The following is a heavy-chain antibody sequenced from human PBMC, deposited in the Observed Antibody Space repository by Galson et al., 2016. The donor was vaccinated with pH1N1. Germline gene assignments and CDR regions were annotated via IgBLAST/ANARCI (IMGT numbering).Heavy chain of an antibody. CDR2: IKQDGSEK. Sequence: SLRLSCAGSGFTFSNYWMTWVRQAPGKGLEWVANIKQDGSEKFYVASVKGRFTISRDNAKNSLYLQMNSLGAEDTAVYYCARAIAAADSAWGQGTMVTVSS. D-gene: IGHD6-13*01. V-gene: IGHV3-7*01. J-gene: IGHJ3*01. CDR1: GFTFSNYW. CDR3: ARAIAAADSA.